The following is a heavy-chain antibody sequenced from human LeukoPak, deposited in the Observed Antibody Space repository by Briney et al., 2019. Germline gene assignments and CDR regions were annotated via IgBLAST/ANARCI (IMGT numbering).Heavy chain of an antibody. D-gene: IGHD2-2*01. V-gene: IGHV1-2*06. Sequence: GASVKVSCKAPGYTFTGYYMHWVRQAPGQGLEWMGRINPNSGGTNYAQKFQGRVTMTRDTSISTAYMELSRLRSDDTAVYYCAREVDQPLKMEDDAFDIWGQGTMVTVSS. CDR3: AREVDQPLKMEDDAFDI. CDR2: INPNSGGT. J-gene: IGHJ3*02. CDR1: GYTFTGYY.